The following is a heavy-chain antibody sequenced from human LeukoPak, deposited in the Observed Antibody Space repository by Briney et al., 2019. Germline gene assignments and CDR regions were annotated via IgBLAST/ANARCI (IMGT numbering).Heavy chain of an antibody. V-gene: IGHV1-46*01. CDR3: ARVTGDSSGYYDRNAFDI. J-gene: IGHJ3*02. CDR2: INPSGGTT. D-gene: IGHD3-22*01. CDR1: GYTFTSYH. Sequence: GASVKVSCKASGYTFTSYHMHWVRQAPGQGLEWMGIINPSGGTTNYAQKFRGRVTMTRDMSTSTVYMELSSLRSEDTAVYYCARVTGDSSGYYDRNAFDIWGQGTMVTVSS.